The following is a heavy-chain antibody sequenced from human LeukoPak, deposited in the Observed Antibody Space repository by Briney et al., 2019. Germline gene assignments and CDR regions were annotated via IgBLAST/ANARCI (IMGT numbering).Heavy chain of an antibody. CDR3: ARGEAAAVGY. D-gene: IGHD6-13*01. Sequence: SETLSLTCTVSGGSISSSSYYWGWIRQPPGKGLEWIGSIYYSGSTYYNPSLKSRVTISVDTSKNQFSLKLSSVTAADTAVYYRARGEAAAVGYWGQGTLVTVSS. V-gene: IGHV4-39*07. CDR2: IYYSGST. CDR1: GGSISSSSYY. J-gene: IGHJ4*02.